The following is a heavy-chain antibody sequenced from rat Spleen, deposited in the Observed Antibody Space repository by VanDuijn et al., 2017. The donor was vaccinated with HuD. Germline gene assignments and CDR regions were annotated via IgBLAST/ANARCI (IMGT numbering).Heavy chain of an antibody. CDR1: GFTFYKYW. J-gene: IGHJ3*01. CDR3: ARPQLAY. V-gene: IGHV5-31*01. Sequence: EVQLVESGGGLVQPGGSLKLSCAASGFTFYKYWMTWIRQAPGKGLEWVAAITNTGGSTYYPDSVRGRFTISRDNAKNTLYLQLSSLRSEDTALYYCARPQLAYWGQGTLVTVSS. CDR2: ITNTGGST.